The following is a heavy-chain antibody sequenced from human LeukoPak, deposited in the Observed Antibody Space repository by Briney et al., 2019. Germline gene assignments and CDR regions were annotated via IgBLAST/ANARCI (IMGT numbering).Heavy chain of an antibody. CDR2: ISPSGGST. J-gene: IGHJ4*02. CDR1: GFTFSSYA. CDR3: AKDQYYDILTGYLSPY. D-gene: IGHD3-9*01. Sequence: PGGSLRLSCAASGFTFSSYAMSWVRQAPGEGLEWVSTISPSGGSTFYADSVKGRFTTFRDNSKNTLYLQMNNLRVDDTAVYYCAKDQYYDILTGYLSPYWGQGTLVTVSS. V-gene: IGHV3-23*01.